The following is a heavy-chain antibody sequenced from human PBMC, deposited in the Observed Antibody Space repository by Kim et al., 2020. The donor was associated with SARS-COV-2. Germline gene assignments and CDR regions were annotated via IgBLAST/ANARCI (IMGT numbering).Heavy chain of an antibody. V-gene: IGHV1-46*02. Sequence: ASVKVSCKASGYTFNSNKMHWVRQAPGQGLEWMGIITPIDETISYAQKFQGRVTITRDTSTSTVFMELSSLRLEDTAVYYCARDGTNRNFDWWGQGTLVTVSS. D-gene: IGHD1-26*01. CDR1: GYTFNSNK. J-gene: IGHJ4*02. CDR2: ITPIDETI. CDR3: ARDGTNRNFDW.